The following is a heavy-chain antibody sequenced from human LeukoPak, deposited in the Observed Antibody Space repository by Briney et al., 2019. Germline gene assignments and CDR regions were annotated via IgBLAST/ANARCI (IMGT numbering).Heavy chain of an antibody. CDR1: GYIFTSYD. CDR2: MNPNSRNT. V-gene: IGHV1-8*01. CDR3: AKGSYYDSSGSFYFDY. J-gene: IGHJ4*02. Sequence: ASVKVSCKPSGYIFTSYDINWVQQAPGQGLEWMGWMNPNSRNTGYAQKFQGRVTMTGDTSINTAYMYLSSLRAEDTAVYYCAKGSYYDSSGSFYFDYWGQGTLVTVSS. D-gene: IGHD3-22*01.